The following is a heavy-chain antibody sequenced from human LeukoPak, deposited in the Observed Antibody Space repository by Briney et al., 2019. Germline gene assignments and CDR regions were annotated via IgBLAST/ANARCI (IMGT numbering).Heavy chain of an antibody. CDR2: IWYDGSNK. CDR1: RFTFSSYG. J-gene: IGHJ4*02. V-gene: IGHV3-33*06. D-gene: IGHD6-13*01. Sequence: TGRSLRLSCSASRFTFSSYGMHWVRQAPGKGLEWVAVIWYDGSNKYYADSVKGRFTISRDNSKNTLYLQMNSLRAEDTAVYYCAKALAGTGLGYWGQGTLVTVSA. CDR3: AKALAGTGLGY.